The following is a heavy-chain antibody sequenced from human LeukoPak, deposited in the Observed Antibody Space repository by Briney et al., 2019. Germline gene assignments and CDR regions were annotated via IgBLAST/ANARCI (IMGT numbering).Heavy chain of an antibody. Sequence: SVKVSCKASGGTFSSYAISWVRQAPGQGLEWMGGIIPIFGTANYAQKFQGRVTITADESTSTAYMEPSSLRSEDTAVYYCARDRVDGSGWDSRIVFWFDPWGQGTLVTVSS. CDR3: ARDRVDGSGWDSRIVFWFDP. D-gene: IGHD6-19*01. V-gene: IGHV1-69*01. CDR2: IIPIFGTA. CDR1: GGTFSSYA. J-gene: IGHJ5*02.